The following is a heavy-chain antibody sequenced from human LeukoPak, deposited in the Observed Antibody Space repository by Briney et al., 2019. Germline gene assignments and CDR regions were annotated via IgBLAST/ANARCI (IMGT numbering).Heavy chain of an antibody. J-gene: IGHJ3*02. Sequence: PGGSLRLSCAASGFTFSSYWMHWVRQGPGKGLVWVSRINSDGSSTSYADSVKGRFTISRENAKNSLYLQMNSLRAGDTAVYYCARVGYFTGAFDIWGQGTMVTVSS. CDR1: GFTFSSYW. D-gene: IGHD2-8*01. CDR2: INSDGSST. CDR3: ARVGYFTGAFDI. V-gene: IGHV3-74*01.